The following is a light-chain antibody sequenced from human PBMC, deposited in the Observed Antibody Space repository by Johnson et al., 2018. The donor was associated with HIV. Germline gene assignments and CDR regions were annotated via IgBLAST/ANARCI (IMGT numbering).Light chain of an antibody. Sequence: QSVLTQPPSVSAAPGQKVTISCSGSSSNIGNNYVSWYQQFPGTAPKLLIYENNKRPSGIPDRFSGSKSGTSASLAISGLRAEDEADYLCAAWDDKLNGTYVFGTGTKVTVL. CDR3: AAWDDKLNGTYV. CDR1: SSNIGNNY. CDR2: ENN. V-gene: IGLV1-51*02. J-gene: IGLJ1*01.